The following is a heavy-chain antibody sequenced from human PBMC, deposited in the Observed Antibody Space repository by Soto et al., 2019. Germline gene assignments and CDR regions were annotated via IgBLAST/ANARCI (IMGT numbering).Heavy chain of an antibody. J-gene: IGHJ4*02. CDR1: GFTFSSYA. CDR3: AKFPTRSSTSYIDY. Sequence: PGGSLRLSCAASGFTFSSYAMSWVRQAPGKGLEWVSAISGSGGSTYYADSVKGRFTISRDNSKNTLYLQMNSLRAEDTAVYYCAKFPTRSSTSYIDYWGQGTLVTVSS. CDR2: ISGSGGST. V-gene: IGHV3-23*01. D-gene: IGHD2-2*01.